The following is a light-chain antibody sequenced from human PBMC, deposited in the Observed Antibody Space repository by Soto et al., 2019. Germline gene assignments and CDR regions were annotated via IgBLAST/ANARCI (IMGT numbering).Light chain of an antibody. CDR2: GAS. CDR3: QQYGSSTWT. V-gene: IGKV3-20*01. CDR1: QSVSSSF. J-gene: IGKJ1*01. Sequence: EIVLTQSPGTLSLSPGERATLSCRASQSVSSSFLAWYQQKPGQAPRLLIYGASSRATGIPDRFSGSGSGTDFTLTIRRLEPEDFAVDYGQQYGSSTWTFGQRTKVEIK.